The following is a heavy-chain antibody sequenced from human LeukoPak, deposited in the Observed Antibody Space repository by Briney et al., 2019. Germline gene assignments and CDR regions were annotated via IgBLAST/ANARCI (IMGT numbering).Heavy chain of an antibody. V-gene: IGHV3-23*05. CDR2: IYSSVT. Sequence: GGSLRVSCAASGFTFSSYAMSWVRQAPGKGLEWVSFIYSSVTHYSDSVKGRFTISRDNSRNTLFLQMNSLRAEDTAVYYCARRAGAYSHPYDYWGQGTLVTVSS. J-gene: IGHJ4*02. CDR1: GFTFSSYA. CDR3: ARRAGAYSHPYDY. D-gene: IGHD4/OR15-4a*01.